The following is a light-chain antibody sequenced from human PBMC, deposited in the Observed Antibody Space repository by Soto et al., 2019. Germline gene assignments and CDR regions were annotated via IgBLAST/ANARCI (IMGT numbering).Light chain of an antibody. CDR2: AAS. Sequence: LTQSPSSLSASVGDRVTITCRASQSVSSSHLAWYQHKPGQAPRLLIYAASSRATGSPDRFSGSGSGTDFTLTISRLEPEDFVIYYCQQYGSSPWTFGQGTKVDI. CDR3: QQYGSSPWT. V-gene: IGKV3-20*01. J-gene: IGKJ1*01. CDR1: QSVSSSH.